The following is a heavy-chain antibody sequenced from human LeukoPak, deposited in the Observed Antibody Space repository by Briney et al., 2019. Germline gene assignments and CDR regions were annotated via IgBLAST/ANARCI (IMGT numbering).Heavy chain of an antibody. V-gene: IGHV4-38-2*02. CDR1: GYSISSGYY. CDR3: ARVYCSSTSCPYYYYYMDV. D-gene: IGHD2-2*01. CDR2: IYHSGST. Sequence: SETLSLTCTVSGYSISSGYYWGWIRQPPGKGLEWIGSIYHSGSTYYNPSLKSRVTISVDTSKNQFSLKLSSVTAADTAVYYCARVYCSSTSCPYYYYYMDVWGKGTTVTVSS. J-gene: IGHJ6*03.